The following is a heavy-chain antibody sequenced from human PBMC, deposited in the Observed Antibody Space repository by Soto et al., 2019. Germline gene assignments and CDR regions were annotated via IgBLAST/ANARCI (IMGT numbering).Heavy chain of an antibody. J-gene: IGHJ4*02. CDR3: ARGLQTGADIVVVPAAPRGFGY. Sequence: PGGSLRLSCAASGFTFSSYWMSWARQAPGKGLEWVANIKQDGSEKYYVDSVKGRFTISRDNAKNSLYLQMNSLRAEDTAVYYCARGLQTGADIVVVPAAPRGFGYWGQGTLVTVSS. V-gene: IGHV3-7*01. D-gene: IGHD2-2*01. CDR1: GFTFSSYW. CDR2: IKQDGSEK.